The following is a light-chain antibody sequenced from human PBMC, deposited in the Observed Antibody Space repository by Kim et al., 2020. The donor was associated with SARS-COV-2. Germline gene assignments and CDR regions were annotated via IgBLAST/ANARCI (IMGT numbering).Light chain of an antibody. CDR2: DTS. V-gene: IGKV3-15*01. CDR1: QSVSSS. J-gene: IGKJ1*01. CDR3: QHDIRWPKT. Sequence: VSPGERATLSCRASQSVSSSLAWYQQKPGQAPSLLIYDTSTRATGVPARFRGSGSGTEFTLTISSLQSEDFAVYYCQHDIRWPKTFGQGTKGDIK.